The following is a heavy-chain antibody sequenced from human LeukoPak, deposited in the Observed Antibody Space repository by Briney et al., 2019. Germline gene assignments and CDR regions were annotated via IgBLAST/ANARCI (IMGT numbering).Heavy chain of an antibody. CDR3: AREGSQAAAASVSHSDY. CDR2: ISGSSSYT. CDR1: GFTFSDYY. Sequence: GGSLRLSCAASGFTFSDYYMSWIRQAPGKGLEWVSYISGSSSYTNYADSVKGRFTISRDNAKNSLYLQMNSLRAEDTAVYYCAREGSQAAAASVSHSDYWGQGTLVTVSS. V-gene: IGHV3-11*05. J-gene: IGHJ4*02. D-gene: IGHD6-13*01.